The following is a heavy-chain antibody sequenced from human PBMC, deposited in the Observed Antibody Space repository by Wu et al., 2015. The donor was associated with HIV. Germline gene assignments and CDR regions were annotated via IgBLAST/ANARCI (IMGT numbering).Heavy chain of an antibody. D-gene: IGHD4-17*01. Sequence: QVQLVQSGAEVKKPGASVKVSCKASGYTFTSYGISWVRQAPGQGLEWMGWISTYNGNTNYAQKLQGRVTMTTDTSTSTAYMELRSLRSDDTAVYFCARSTTVTTWFTSGYFDLWGLAPWSLSPQ. CDR3: ARSTTVTTWFTSGYFDL. V-gene: IGHV1-18*01. J-gene: IGHJ2*01. CDR2: ISTYNGNT. CDR1: GYTFTSYG.